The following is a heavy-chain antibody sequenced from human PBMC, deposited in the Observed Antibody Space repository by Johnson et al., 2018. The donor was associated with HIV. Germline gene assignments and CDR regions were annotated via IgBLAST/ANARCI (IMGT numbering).Heavy chain of an antibody. CDR3: AKDIRAVAERSGAFDI. V-gene: IGHV3-20*04. Sequence: VQLVESGGGLVHPGGSLRLSCAASGFTLDDYGMSWVRQAPGKGLEWVSGINWSGGNTDYADSVKGRFTISRDNAKNSLYLQMNSLRAEDTALYYCAKDIRAVAERSGAFDIWGQGTMVTVSS. D-gene: IGHD6-19*01. J-gene: IGHJ3*02. CDR2: INWSGGNT. CDR1: GFTLDDYG.